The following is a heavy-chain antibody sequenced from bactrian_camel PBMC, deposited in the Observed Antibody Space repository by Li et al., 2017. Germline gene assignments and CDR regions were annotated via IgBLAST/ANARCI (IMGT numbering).Heavy chain of an antibody. CDR2: ILSDRSRT. V-gene: IGHV3S42*01. CDR1: NSRYC. D-gene: IGHD5*01. J-gene: IGHJ4*01. CDR3: AAANFGFRVFGFMGPSPSY. Sequence: VQLVESGGGSVQAGGSLRLSCVASNSRYCVAWFRQGPKEEREWVARILSDRSRTSVADSVQGRFTISEDNDKNTLYLQMNDLKPEDTGMYYCAAANFGFRVFGFMGPSPSYRGQGTQVTV.